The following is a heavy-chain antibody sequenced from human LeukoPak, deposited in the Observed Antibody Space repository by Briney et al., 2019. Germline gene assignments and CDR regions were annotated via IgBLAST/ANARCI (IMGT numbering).Heavy chain of an antibody. D-gene: IGHD3-22*01. CDR2: IYYGGST. V-gene: IGHV4-39*01. CDR3: ARQRNTDSSGYYYLYYFDY. Sequence: SETLSLTCTVSGGSISSSSYYWGWIRQPPGKGLEWIGSIYYGGSTYYNPSLKSRVTISVDTSKNQFSPKLNSVTAADTAVYYCARQRNTDSSGYYYLYYFDYWGQGTLVTVSS. J-gene: IGHJ4*02. CDR1: GGSISSSSYY.